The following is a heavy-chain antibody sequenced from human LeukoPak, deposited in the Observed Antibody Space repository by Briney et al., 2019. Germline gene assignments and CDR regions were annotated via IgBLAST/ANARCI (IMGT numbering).Heavy chain of an antibody. D-gene: IGHD1-1*01. V-gene: IGHV4-4*09. CDR2: IYTSGST. CDR1: GGSMSRYY. Sequence: SETLSLTCTVSGGSMSRYYWSWIRQLPGKGLEWVGYIYTSGSTNYNPSLKSRVTISVDTSKNQFSLKLSSVTAADTAVYYCARLVLNWSDARYRFDPWGQGTLVTVSS. CDR3: ARLVLNWSDARYRFDP. J-gene: IGHJ5*02.